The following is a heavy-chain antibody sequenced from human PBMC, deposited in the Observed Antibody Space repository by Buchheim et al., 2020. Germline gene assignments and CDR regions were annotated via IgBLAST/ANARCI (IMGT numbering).Heavy chain of an antibody. D-gene: IGHD6-13*01. V-gene: IGHV4-59*12. CDR2: IYYSGST. Sequence: QVQLQESGPGLVKPSETLSLPCTVSGGSISSYYWSWIRQPPGKGLEWIGYIYYSGSTNYNPSLKSRVTISVDTSKNQFSLKLSSVTAADTAVYYCARDGRSYSSSWYPYYYGMDVWGQGTT. CDR3: ARDGRSYSSSWYPYYYGMDV. J-gene: IGHJ6*02. CDR1: GGSISSYY.